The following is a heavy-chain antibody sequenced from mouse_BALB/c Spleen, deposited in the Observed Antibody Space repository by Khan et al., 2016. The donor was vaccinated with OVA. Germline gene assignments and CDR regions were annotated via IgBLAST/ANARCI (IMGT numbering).Heavy chain of an antibody. CDR2: IDPFSGST. CDR3: TGHGYVAWFTY. CDR1: GYSFTTYY. V-gene: IGHV1S135*01. D-gene: IGHD2-2*01. J-gene: IGHJ3*01. Sequence: EVKLLESGPELMKPGASVKISCMASGYSFTTYYIHWVMQSHGKSLEWIGYIDPFSGSTTYNQKFKGKATLTVDKSSSTAYIHLSNLTSEDSAVYYCTGHGYVAWFTYWGQGTLVTVSA.